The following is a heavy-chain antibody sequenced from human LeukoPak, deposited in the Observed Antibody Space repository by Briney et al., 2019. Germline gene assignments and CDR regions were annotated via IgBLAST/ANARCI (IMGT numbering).Heavy chain of an antibody. CDR3: ARGRRIAAAGTTKKTYYFDY. J-gene: IGHJ4*02. Sequence: PSETLSLTCTVSGGSISSYYWSWIRQPAGKGLEWIGRIYTSGSTNYNPSLKSRVTISVDTSKNQFSLKLSSVTAADTAVYYCARGRRIAAAGTTKKTYYFDYWGQGTLVTVSS. D-gene: IGHD6-13*01. CDR2: IYTSGST. V-gene: IGHV4-4*07. CDR1: GGSISSYY.